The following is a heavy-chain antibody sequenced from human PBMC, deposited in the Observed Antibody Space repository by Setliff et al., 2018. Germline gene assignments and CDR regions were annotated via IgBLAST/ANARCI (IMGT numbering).Heavy chain of an antibody. J-gene: IGHJ3*01. CDR1: GGSFRNSG. Sequence: SVKVSCKASGGSFRNSGSGWVRQAPGQGLEWIGGIIPIYGPAKYAQKFQGRVEITTDESTNTAYMELSSLTSDDTATYYCAKASVWVVDANCGSFDVWGQGTVVTVSS. V-gene: IGHV1-69*05. CDR3: AKASVWVVDANCGSFDV. D-gene: IGHD2-15*01. CDR2: IIPIYGPA.